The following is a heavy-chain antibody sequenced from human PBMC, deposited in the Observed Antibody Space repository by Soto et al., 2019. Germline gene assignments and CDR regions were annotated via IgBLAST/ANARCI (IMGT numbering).Heavy chain of an antibody. CDR1: GGSISSYY. V-gene: IGHV4-59*01. J-gene: IGHJ6*02. D-gene: IGHD2-2*02. CDR3: ARLSAAIGYYYYGMDV. CDR2: IYYSGST. Sequence: GPGPGSASETLSLTCTVSGGSISSYYWSWIRQPPGKGLEWIGYIYYSGSTNYNPSLKSRVTISVDTSKNQFSLKLSSVTAADTAVYYCARLSAAIGYYYYGMDVRGQGTTVTVSS.